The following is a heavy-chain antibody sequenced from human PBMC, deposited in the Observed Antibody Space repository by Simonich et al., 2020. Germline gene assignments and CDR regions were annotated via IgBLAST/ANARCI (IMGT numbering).Heavy chain of an antibody. Sequence: EVQLVESGGGLVQPGGSLRLSCAASGFTFSSSWMHWVRQAPGKGLGWVSRINSDGSSTSYADSVKGRFTISRDNAKNTLYLQMNSLRAEDTAVYYCARDYSNYDAFDIWGQGTMVTVSS. CDR2: INSDGSST. CDR1: GFTFSSSW. J-gene: IGHJ3*02. D-gene: IGHD4-4*01. V-gene: IGHV3-74*01. CDR3: ARDYSNYDAFDI.